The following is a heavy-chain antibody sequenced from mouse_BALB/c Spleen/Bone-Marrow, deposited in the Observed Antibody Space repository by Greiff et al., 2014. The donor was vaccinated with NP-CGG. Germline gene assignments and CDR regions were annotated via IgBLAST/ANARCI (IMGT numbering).Heavy chain of an antibody. J-gene: IGHJ4*01. CDR1: GYTFTGYW. CDR3: ARISYGSSYIVDF. V-gene: IGHV1S81*02. Sequence: QVQLQQSGAELVKPGASVKLSCKASGYTFTGYWMHWVKQRPGQGLEWIGEINPSNGRTNYNEKFKSMATLTVDKSSNTAYMQLSSLTSEDTAVFYCARISYGSSYIVDFWGQGTSVTVSS. CDR2: INPSNGRT. D-gene: IGHD1-1*01.